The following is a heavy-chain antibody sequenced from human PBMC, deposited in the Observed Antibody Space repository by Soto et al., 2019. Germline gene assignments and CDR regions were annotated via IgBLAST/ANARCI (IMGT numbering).Heavy chain of an antibody. CDR3: AAVGPAELTTYFDY. D-gene: IGHD1-26*01. Sequence: VPVKVSCKVSGYTLTELCMDWVRKAHGKGLEWMGGFDPEDGETIYAQKFQGRVTMTEDTSTDTAYMELSSLRSEDTAAYYCAAVGPAELTTYFDYWGQGTLVAVSS. CDR1: GYTLTELC. V-gene: IGHV1-24*01. CDR2: FDPEDGET. J-gene: IGHJ4*01.